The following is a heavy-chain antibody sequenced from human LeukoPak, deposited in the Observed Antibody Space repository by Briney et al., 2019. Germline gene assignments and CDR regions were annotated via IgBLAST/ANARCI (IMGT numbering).Heavy chain of an antibody. CDR2: ISGSGGQT. V-gene: IGHV3-23*01. CDR3: XXXMKPDGLWDADY. CDR1: GFTFGTYS. D-gene: IGHD1-26*01. J-gene: IGHJ4*02. Sequence: PGGSLRLSCAASGFTFGTYSMSWVRQAPGKGLEWVSGISGSGGQTFYADSVKGRFTISRDNSNSFLFLHMDSLRAEDTALYYXXXXMKPDGLWDADYWGQGTLVTVSS.